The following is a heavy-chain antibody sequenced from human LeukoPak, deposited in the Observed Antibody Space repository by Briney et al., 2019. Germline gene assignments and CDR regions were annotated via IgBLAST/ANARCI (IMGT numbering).Heavy chain of an antibody. CDR3: ARDRLIAVAGTPPDYYYYGMDV. CDR1: GFTFSSHV. CDR2: IWYDGSNK. J-gene: IGHJ6*02. V-gene: IGHV3-33*01. D-gene: IGHD6-19*01. Sequence: GRPLRLSCTASGFTFSSHVMHWLRQAPGKGLEWVADIWYDGSNKYYADSVKSRFTISRDNSQNTPYLQMNSRRAEDRALQYCARDRLIAVAGTPPDYYYYGMDVWGQGTTVTVSS.